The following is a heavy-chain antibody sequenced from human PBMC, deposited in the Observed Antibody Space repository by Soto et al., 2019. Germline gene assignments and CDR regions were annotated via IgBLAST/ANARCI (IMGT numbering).Heavy chain of an antibody. CDR1: GGSISSGGYS. V-gene: IGHV4-30-2*05. CDR2: IYYSGST. J-gene: IGHJ4*02. CDR3: ARVGSSWTRLFDY. D-gene: IGHD6-13*01. Sequence: SETLSLTCAVSGGSISSGGYSWSWIRQPPGKGLEWIGYIYYSGSTYYNPSLKSRVTISVDTSKNQFSLKLSSVTAADTAVYYCARVGSSWTRLFDYWGQGTLVTVSS.